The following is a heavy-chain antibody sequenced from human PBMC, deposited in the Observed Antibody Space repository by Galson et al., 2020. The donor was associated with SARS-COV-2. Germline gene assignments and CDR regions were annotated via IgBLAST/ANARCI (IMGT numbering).Heavy chain of an antibody. Sequence: SGPTLVKPTPTLTLTCTFSGFSLSTPGVSVGWIRQPPGKALEWLALIYWDDDKRYTPSLSSRLTITKDTSKNQVVLKLTNVDPVDTVTYYCEDEIEGYCSGGSCYSGDAFDMWGQGTMVTVSS. D-gene: IGHD2-15*01. CDR2: IYWDDDK. J-gene: IGHJ3*02. CDR3: EDEIEGYCSGGSCYSGDAFDM. CDR1: GFSLSTPGVS. V-gene: IGHV2-5*02.